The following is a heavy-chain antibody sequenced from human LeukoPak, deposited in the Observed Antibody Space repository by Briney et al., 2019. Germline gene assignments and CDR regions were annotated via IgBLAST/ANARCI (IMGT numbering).Heavy chain of an antibody. J-gene: IGHJ4*02. D-gene: IGHD3-3*01. CDR3: TTLSYDVHY. V-gene: IGHV3-15*05. Sequence: GGSLRLSCAASGFIFHNAWMNWVRQAPGKGLEWVDRIKSNPDGGTADYAAPVKGRFIISRDDSKNTLYLQLNSLKTEDTAVYYCTTLSYDVHYGGQGPLVTVPS. CDR2: IKSNPDGGTA. CDR1: GFIFHNAW.